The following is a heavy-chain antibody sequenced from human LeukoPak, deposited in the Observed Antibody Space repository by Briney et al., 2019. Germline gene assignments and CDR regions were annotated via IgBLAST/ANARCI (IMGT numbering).Heavy chain of an antibody. V-gene: IGHV3-30*04. J-gene: IGHJ3*02. D-gene: IGHD3-22*01. CDR1: GFTFSTYA. CDR3: ARDRDPGYYDTNGYRRVNAFDI. CDR2: ISYDGSDK. Sequence: GGSLRLSCAASGFTFSTYAIHWVRQAPGKGLEWVAVISYDGSDKYYADSVKGRFTISRDNSNNTLYLQMNSLRTEDTAVYYCARDRDPGYYDTNGYRRVNAFDIWGQGTMVTVSS.